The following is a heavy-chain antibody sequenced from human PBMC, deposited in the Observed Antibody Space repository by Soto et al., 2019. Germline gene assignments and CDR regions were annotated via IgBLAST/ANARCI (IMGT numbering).Heavy chain of an antibody. D-gene: IGHD3-9*01. J-gene: IGHJ6*02. Sequence: EVQLVESGGNLVQPGGSLRLSCAASGFTFSSFEMHWVRQAPGKGLEWVSYINTAGSTKYYAESVKGRFTISRDNARNSLFQQMISLRAEDTAVYYCARAECSSPDCLTAYYSYGLDVWGQGSTVTVSS. CDR3: ARAECSSPDCLTAYYSYGLDV. V-gene: IGHV3-48*03. CDR1: GFTFSSFE. CDR2: INTAGSTK.